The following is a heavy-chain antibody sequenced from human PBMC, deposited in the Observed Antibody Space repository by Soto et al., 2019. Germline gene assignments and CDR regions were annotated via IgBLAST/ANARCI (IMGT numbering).Heavy chain of an antibody. D-gene: IGHD3-22*01. CDR2: ISSSAVYI. CDR3: VRDGLDYYDTERLYFDN. J-gene: IGHJ4*02. V-gene: IGHV3-21*01. Sequence: VQLVESGGGVVQPGRSLRLSCAASGFNFITYSLSWVRQAPGKGLEWVASISSSAVYIDYADSVKGRFTISRDNANNSLYLQMNSLRAEDTATYYCVRDGLDYYDTERLYFDNWGQGTLVTVSS. CDR1: GFNFITYS.